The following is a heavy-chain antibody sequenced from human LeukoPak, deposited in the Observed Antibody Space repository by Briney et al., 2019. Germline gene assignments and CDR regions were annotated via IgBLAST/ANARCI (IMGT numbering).Heavy chain of an antibody. CDR3: ARHYYDILTGYSLDY. Sequence: GGSLRLSCAASGFTFDDYGMSWVRQAPGKGLECVSGINWNGDSIDYTDSVKGRFTISRDNAKNSLYLQMNSLRAEDTALYFCARHYYDILTGYSLDYWGQGTLVTVSS. J-gene: IGHJ4*02. V-gene: IGHV3-20*04. D-gene: IGHD3-9*01. CDR2: INWNGDSI. CDR1: GFTFDDYG.